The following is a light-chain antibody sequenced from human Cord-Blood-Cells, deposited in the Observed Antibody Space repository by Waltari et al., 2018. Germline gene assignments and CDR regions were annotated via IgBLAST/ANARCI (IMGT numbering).Light chain of an antibody. J-gene: IGLJ3*02. Sequence: QSALTQPRSVSGSPGQSVTISCTGTSSDVGGYNYVSWYQQHPGNTPKLMIYDVSKRPSGVPCRFSGSKSGNTASLTISGLQAEDEADYYCCSYAGSYTWVFGGGTKLTVL. CDR1: SSDVGGYNY. CDR3: CSYAGSYTWV. CDR2: DVS. V-gene: IGLV2-11*01.